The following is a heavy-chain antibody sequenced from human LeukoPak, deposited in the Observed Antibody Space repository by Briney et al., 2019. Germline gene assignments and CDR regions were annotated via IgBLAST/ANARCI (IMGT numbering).Heavy chain of an antibody. CDR2: IYYSGST. Sequence: SETLSLTCTVSGGSISSYYWSWLRQPPGKGLEWLGYIYYSGSTNYNPSLKSRVTISVDTSKNQFSLKLSSVTAADTAVYYCARGGYDFWSGSKNWFDPWGQGTLVTVSS. J-gene: IGHJ5*02. CDR1: GGSISSYY. D-gene: IGHD3-3*01. V-gene: IGHV4-59*01. CDR3: ARGGYDFWSGSKNWFDP.